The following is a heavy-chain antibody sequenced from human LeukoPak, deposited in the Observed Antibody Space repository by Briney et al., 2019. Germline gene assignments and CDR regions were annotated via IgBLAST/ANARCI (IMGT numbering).Heavy chain of an antibody. CDR3: ARRDTSGYYYFDY. CDR1: GFTFSGYS. CDR2: ISSSSSYI. Sequence: GGSLRLSCAASGFTFSGYSMNWVRQTPGKGLEWVSSISSSSSYIYYADSVKGRFTISRDNSKNTLYLQMNSLRAEDTAVYYCARRDTSGYYYFDYWGQGTLVTVSS. D-gene: IGHD6-19*01. V-gene: IGHV3-21*04. J-gene: IGHJ4*02.